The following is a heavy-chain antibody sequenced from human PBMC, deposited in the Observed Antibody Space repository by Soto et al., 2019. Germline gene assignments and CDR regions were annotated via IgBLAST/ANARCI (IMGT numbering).Heavy chain of an antibody. D-gene: IGHD3-22*01. Sequence: QVQLVQSGAEVRKPGSSVKVSCKASGGTFSRHAISWVRQAPGQGLEWMGGIIPMFGTANHAQKFQGRVTIIAYDSTSTAYMELSSLRSEDTAIYYCARGWGYDSSDYYYAYWGQGTVVIVSS. CDR2: IIPMFGTA. J-gene: IGHJ4*02. CDR3: ARGWGYDSSDYYYAY. CDR1: GGTFSRHA. V-gene: IGHV1-69*01.